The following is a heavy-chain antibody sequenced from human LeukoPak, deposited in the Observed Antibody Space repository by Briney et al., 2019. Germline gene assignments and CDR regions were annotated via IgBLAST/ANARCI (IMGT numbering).Heavy chain of an antibody. CDR1: GFTFSNYA. D-gene: IGHD3-10*01. CDR2: ISNDGTNK. V-gene: IGHV3-30*04. Sequence: GRSLRLSCATSGFTFSNYAMHWVRQAPGKGLEWVAVISNDGTNKNYADSVKGRFTISRDNSKNTLYLQMNSLRAEDTALYYCAKDVWFGEATWGGFDYWGQGTLVTVSS. J-gene: IGHJ4*02. CDR3: AKDVWFGEATWGGFDY.